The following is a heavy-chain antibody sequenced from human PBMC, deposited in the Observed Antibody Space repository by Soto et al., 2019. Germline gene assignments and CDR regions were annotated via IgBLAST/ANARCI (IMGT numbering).Heavy chain of an antibody. J-gene: IGHJ4*02. CDR2: IYPGDSDT. Sequence: PGESLKISCKGSGYSFISYWIGWVSQMPGKGLEWMGIIYPGDSDTRYSPSFQGQVTISADKSISTAYLQWSSLKASDTAMYYCARHGVGDILTGQPDYWGQGTLVTVSS. V-gene: IGHV5-51*01. CDR1: GYSFISYW. D-gene: IGHD3-9*01. CDR3: ARHGVGDILTGQPDY.